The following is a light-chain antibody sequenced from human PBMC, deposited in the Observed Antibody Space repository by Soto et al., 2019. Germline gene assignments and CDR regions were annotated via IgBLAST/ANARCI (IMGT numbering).Light chain of an antibody. CDR3: QQHSKWSIT. Sequence: EIVMTQSPGTLSLSPGETATLSCRASRSVDSNYLAWYQQKPGQAPRLLVYGISTRATDIPARFSGSGSGTEFTLTISSLQSEDFGIYYCQQHSKWSITFGLGTRLEIK. CDR2: GIS. V-gene: IGKV3-15*01. CDR1: RSVDSN. J-gene: IGKJ5*01.